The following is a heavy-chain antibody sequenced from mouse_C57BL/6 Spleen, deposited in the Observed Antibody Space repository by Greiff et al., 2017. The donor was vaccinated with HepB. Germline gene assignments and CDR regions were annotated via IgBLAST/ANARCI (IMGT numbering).Heavy chain of an antibody. Sequence: EVQLQQSGPELVKPGASVKISCKASGYTFTDYYMNWVKQSHGKSLEWIGDINPNNGGTSYNQKFKGKATLTVDKSSSTAYMELRSLSSEDSAVYYCAREGLWGQGTTLTVSS. D-gene: IGHD3-1*01. V-gene: IGHV1-26*01. CDR2: INPNNGGT. J-gene: IGHJ2*01. CDR3: AREGL. CDR1: GYTFTDYY.